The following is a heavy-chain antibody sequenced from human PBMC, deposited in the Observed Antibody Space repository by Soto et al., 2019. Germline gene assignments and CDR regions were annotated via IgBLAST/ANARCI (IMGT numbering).Heavy chain of an antibody. D-gene: IGHD3-3*01. Sequence: QVQLQQWGAGLLKPSETLSLTCAVYGGSFSGYYWSWIRQPPGKGLEWIGEINHSGSTNYNPSLKSRVTISVDTSKNQFSLKLSSVTAADTAVYYCARSPDTRITIFGVAPGGMDVRGQGTTVTVSS. CDR1: GGSFSGYY. CDR3: ARSPDTRITIFGVAPGGMDV. V-gene: IGHV4-34*01. J-gene: IGHJ6*02. CDR2: INHSGST.